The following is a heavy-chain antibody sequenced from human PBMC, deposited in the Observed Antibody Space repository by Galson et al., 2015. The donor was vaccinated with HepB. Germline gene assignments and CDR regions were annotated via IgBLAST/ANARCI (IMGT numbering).Heavy chain of an antibody. CDR2: VSGTGGTT. V-gene: IGHV3-23*01. Sequence: SLRLSCAASGFTFTSYAMNWVRQAPGKGLEWVSGVSGTGGTTYYAGSVKGRYTIARDNSNNTLYLQMNSLRAEDTAVYYCAKSVRQPAYYYMDVWGKGTTVTVSS. CDR1: GFTFTSYA. D-gene: IGHD1-14*01. J-gene: IGHJ6*03. CDR3: AKSVRQPAYYYMDV.